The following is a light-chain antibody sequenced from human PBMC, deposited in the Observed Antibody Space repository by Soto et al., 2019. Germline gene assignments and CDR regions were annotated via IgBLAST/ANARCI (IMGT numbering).Light chain of an antibody. CDR3: QTWGTATVV. J-gene: IGLJ2*01. CDR1: SGHSTNA. Sequence: QPVLTQSPSASASLGASVRLTCTLSSGHSTNAIAWYQLQPEKGPRYLMNLKDDGSHITGDGIPDRFSGSSSGAERYLTISSLQSEDEADYYCQTWGTATVVFGGGTKLTVL. V-gene: IGLV4-69*01. CDR2: LKDDGSH.